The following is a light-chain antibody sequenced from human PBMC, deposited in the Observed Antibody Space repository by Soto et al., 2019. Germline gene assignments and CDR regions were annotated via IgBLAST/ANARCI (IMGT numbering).Light chain of an antibody. J-gene: IGKJ4*01. CDR3: RQYNDWPLT. V-gene: IGKV3-15*01. Sequence: KVMTQSPATLSVSPGERATLSCRASQSVNSNLAWYQQKPGQAPRLLLYGASTRAIGIPARFSGSASGTEFTLTISSLQSEDSAVYYCRQYNDWPLTFGGGTKVEI. CDR1: QSVNSN. CDR2: GAS.